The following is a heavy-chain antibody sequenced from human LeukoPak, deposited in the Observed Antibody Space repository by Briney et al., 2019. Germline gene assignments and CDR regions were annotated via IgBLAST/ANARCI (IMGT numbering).Heavy chain of an antibody. CDR2: IWYDGSNK. Sequence: GRSLRLSCAASGFTFSSCSMHWVRQAPGKGLEWVAVIWYDGSNKYYADSVKGRFTISRDNSKNTLYLQMNSLRAEDTAVYYCARDGDYYDSTYYFDYWGQGTLVTVSS. CDR1: GFTFSSCS. D-gene: IGHD3-22*01. CDR3: ARDGDYYDSTYYFDY. J-gene: IGHJ4*02. V-gene: IGHV3-33*01.